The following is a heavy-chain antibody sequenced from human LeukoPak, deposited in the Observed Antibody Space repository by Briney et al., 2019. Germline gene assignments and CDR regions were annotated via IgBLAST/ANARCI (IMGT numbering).Heavy chain of an antibody. J-gene: IGHJ4*02. Sequence: GGSLRLSCAASGFTFSSYEMNWVRQAPGKGLEWVSYISSGGSIIYYADSVKGRFTISRDNAKNSLYLQMNSLRAEDTAVYYCAKASGSTIGAFDYWGQGTLVTVSS. CDR1: GFTFSSYE. CDR3: AKASGSTIGAFDY. D-gene: IGHD3-16*01. CDR2: ISSGGSII. V-gene: IGHV3-48*03.